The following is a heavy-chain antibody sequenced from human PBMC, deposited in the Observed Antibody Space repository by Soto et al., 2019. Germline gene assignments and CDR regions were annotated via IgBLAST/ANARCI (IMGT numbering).Heavy chain of an antibody. CDR1: GFTFSSYA. CDR3: AKFGGERGVTDALDV. Sequence: SLRLSCAASGFTFSSYAMSWGRQAPGKGPEWVSAISASGGSTYYADSVKGRFTISRDSSKNTLYLHMNSLRAEDTAVYYCAKFGGERGVTDALDVWGQGTMVTVSS. J-gene: IGHJ3*01. CDR2: ISASGGST. D-gene: IGHD3-3*01. V-gene: IGHV3-23*01.